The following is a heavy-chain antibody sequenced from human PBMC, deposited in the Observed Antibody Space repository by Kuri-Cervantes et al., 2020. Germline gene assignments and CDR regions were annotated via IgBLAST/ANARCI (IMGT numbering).Heavy chain of an antibody. CDR1: GGSISSSNW. CDR2: IYHSGST. D-gene: IGHD3-10*02. Sequence: SETLSLTCAVSGGSISSSNWWSWVRQPPGKGLEWIGEIYHSGSTNYNPSLKSRVTISVDKSKNQFSLKLSSVTAADTAVYYCARLTRFVPGRYFDYWGQGTLVTVSS. CDR3: ARLTRFVPGRYFDY. V-gene: IGHV4-4*02. J-gene: IGHJ4*02.